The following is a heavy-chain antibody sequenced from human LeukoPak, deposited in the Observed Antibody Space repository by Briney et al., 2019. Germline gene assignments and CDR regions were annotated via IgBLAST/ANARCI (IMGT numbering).Heavy chain of an antibody. D-gene: IGHD6-19*01. CDR3: ARGSTTLYSSGRPRPIDY. V-gene: IGHV4-34*01. CDR1: GGSFSGYY. Sequence: PSETLSLTCAVYGGSFSGYYWSWIRQPPGKGLEWIGEINHSGSTNYNPSLKSRVTISVDTSKNQFSLKLSSVTAADTAVYYCARGSTTLYSSGRPRPIDYWGQGTLVTVSS. CDR2: INHSGST. J-gene: IGHJ4*02.